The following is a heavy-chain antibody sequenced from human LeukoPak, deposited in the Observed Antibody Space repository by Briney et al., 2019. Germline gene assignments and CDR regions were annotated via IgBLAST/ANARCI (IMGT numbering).Heavy chain of an antibody. CDR3: ARVIAVAGRGLDY. V-gene: IGHV3-48*01. Sequence: GGSLRLSCAASGFTFGTYSMNWVRQAPGKGLEWVSYISSTSSTIYYAESVKGRFTISRDNAKNSLYLQMNSLRAEDTAVYYCARVIAVAGRGLDYWGQGTLVTVSS. D-gene: IGHD6-19*01. CDR1: GFTFGTYS. CDR2: ISSTSSTI. J-gene: IGHJ4*02.